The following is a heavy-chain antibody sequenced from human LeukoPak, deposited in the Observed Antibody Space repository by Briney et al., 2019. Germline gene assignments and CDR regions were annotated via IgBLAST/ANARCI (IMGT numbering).Heavy chain of an antibody. J-gene: IGHJ4*02. D-gene: IGHD6-19*01. CDR3: ARPQWLGAYCFDY. CDR1: GYTFTGYY. CDR2: INPNSGGT. Sequence: ASVKVSCKASGYTFTGYYMHWVRQAPGQGLEWMGWINPNSGGTNYAQKFQGRVTMTRDTSISTAYMELSRLRSDDTAVYYCARPQWLGAYCFDYWGQGTLVTVSS. V-gene: IGHV1-2*02.